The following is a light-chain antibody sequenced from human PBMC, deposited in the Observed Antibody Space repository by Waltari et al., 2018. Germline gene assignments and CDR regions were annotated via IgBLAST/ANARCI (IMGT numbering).Light chain of an antibody. V-gene: IGKV3-11*01. CDR1: QSVSSY. CDR3: QQRSIWPVT. CDR2: DAS. Sequence: EIVLTQSPATLSLSPGERATLSCRASQSVSSYLAWYQQKPGQAPRLLISDASNRVTGIPARFSGSGSGTDFTLTISSLDPEDFAVYYCQQRSIWPVTFGGGTKVEIK. J-gene: IGKJ4*01.